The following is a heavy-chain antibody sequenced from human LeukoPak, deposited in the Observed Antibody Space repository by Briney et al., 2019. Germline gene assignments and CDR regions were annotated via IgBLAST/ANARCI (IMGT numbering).Heavy chain of an antibody. V-gene: IGHV3-66*01. CDR3: AREARGTIQYYYYYYMDV. CDR1: GFTFSSYA. CDR2: IYSGGST. D-gene: IGHD3-10*01. Sequence: GGSLRLSCAASGFTFSSYAMSWVRQAPGRGLEWVSVIYSGGSTYYADSVKGRFTISRDNSKNTLYLQMNSLRAEDTAVYYCAREARGTIQYYYYYYMDVWGKGTTVTISS. J-gene: IGHJ6*03.